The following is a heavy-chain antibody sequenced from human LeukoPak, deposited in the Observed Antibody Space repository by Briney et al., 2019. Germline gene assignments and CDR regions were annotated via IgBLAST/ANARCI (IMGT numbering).Heavy chain of an antibody. CDR3: ARDLGYDFWSGYFDY. Sequence: SVKVSCKASGGTFSSYAISWVRQAPGQGLEWMGGVIPIFGTANYAQKFQGRVTITTDESTSTAYMELSSLRSEDTAVYYCARDLGYDFWSGYFDYWGQGTLVTVSS. D-gene: IGHD3-3*01. V-gene: IGHV1-69*05. J-gene: IGHJ4*02. CDR2: VIPIFGTA. CDR1: GGTFSSYA.